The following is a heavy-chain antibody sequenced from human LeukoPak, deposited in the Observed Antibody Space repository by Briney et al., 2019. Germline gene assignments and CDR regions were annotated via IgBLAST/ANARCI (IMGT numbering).Heavy chain of an antibody. CDR3: AKDHYGDYRSDAFDI. J-gene: IGHJ3*02. Sequence: PGGSLRLSCAASGFTFSSYAMSWVRQAPGKGLEWVSAISGSGGSTYYADSVKGRFTISRDNSKNTLYLQMNSLRAEDTAVYYCAKDHYGDYRSDAFDIWGQGTMVTVFS. CDR1: GFTFSSYA. V-gene: IGHV3-23*01. CDR2: ISGSGGST. D-gene: IGHD4-17*01.